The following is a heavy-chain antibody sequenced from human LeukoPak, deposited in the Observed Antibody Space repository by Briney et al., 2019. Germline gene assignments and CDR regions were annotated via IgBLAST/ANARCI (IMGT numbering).Heavy chain of an antibody. CDR2: ISWNGVSI. D-gene: IGHD3-10*01. CDR1: GSTFHDHA. CDR3: VRDVGQNYYASGVMDV. J-gene: IGHJ6*02. V-gene: IGHV3-9*01. Sequence: PGRSLRLSCAASGSTFHDHAMHWVRQVPGRGLEWVSGISWNGVSIGYSGSVRGRFTISRDNAKKSLYLQMNSLGPEDTALYYCVRDVGQNYYASGVMDVWGQGTTVTVSS.